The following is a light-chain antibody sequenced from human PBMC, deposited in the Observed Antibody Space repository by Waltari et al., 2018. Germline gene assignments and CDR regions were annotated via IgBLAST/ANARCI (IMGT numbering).Light chain of an antibody. V-gene: IGKV3-20*01. CDR3: QHYLRLPVT. Sequence: SCRSSHSVSSALAGYQQKPGQAPRLLIYGASTRATGIPDRFSGSGSGTDFSLTISRLEPDDFAVYYCQHYLRLPVTFGQGTTVEI. CDR1: HSVSSA. CDR2: GAS. J-gene: IGKJ1*01.